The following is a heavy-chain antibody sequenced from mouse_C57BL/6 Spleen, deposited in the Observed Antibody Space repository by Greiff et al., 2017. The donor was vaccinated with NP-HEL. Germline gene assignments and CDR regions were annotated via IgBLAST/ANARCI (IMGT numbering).Heavy chain of an antibody. V-gene: IGHV1-52*01. Sequence: QVQLKQPGAELVRPGSSVKLSCKASGYTFTSYWMHWVKQRPIQGLEWIGNIDPSDSETHYNQKFKDKATLTVDKSSSTAYMQLSSLTSEDSAVYYGAREGSYSNYGYFDVWGTGTTVTVSS. CDR2: IDPSDSET. D-gene: IGHD2-5*01. J-gene: IGHJ1*03. CDR1: GYTFTSYW. CDR3: AREGSYSNYGYFDV.